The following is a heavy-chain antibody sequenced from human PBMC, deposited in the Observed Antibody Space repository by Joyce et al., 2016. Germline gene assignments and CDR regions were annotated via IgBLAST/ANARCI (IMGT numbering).Heavy chain of an antibody. V-gene: IGHV3-53*01. CDR2: VYSGGST. Sequence: EVQLVESGGGLIQPGGSLRRSCAASGFTVYNNYMNWVRQAPGKGLEWVSLVYSGGSTSYADSVKGRFTISRDISKNTLYLQMNSLRAEDSAVYYCTTSPSVGYWGQGTLVTVSS. CDR1: GFTVYNNY. J-gene: IGHJ4*02. CDR3: TTSPSVGY. D-gene: IGHD1-26*01.